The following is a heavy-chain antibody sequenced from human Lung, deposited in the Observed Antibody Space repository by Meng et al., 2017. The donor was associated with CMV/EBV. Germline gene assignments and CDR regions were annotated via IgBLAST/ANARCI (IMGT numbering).Heavy chain of an antibody. CDR1: GYTFTSYY. D-gene: IGHD3-22*01. V-gene: IGHV1-46*01. Sequence: ASVKVSCKASGYTFTSYYMHWMRQAPGQGLEWMGIINPSGGSTSYAQKFQGRVTMTRDTSTSTVYMELSSLRSEDTAVYYCARLGYYDSSPLGDYFDYWGQGTLVTVSS. CDR3: ARLGYYDSSPLGDYFDY. J-gene: IGHJ4*02. CDR2: INPSGGST.